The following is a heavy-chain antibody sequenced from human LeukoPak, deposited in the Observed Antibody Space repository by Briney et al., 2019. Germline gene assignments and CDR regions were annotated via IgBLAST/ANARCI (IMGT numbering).Heavy chain of an antibody. D-gene: IGHD3-10*01. J-gene: IGHJ4*02. CDR1: GFTFSVSV. V-gene: IGHV3-64*01. CDR3: ARDLSGGGLDY. Sequence: GGSLRLPCAASGFTFSVSVMHWVRQAPGKGLEYVSVISSNGGSTSYANSVKGRFTISRDNSKNTLYLQMGSLRAEDMAVYYCARDLSGGGLDYWGQGTLVTVSS. CDR2: ISSNGGST.